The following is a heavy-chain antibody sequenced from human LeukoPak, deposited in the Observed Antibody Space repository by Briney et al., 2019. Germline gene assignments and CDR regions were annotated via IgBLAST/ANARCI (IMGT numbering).Heavy chain of an antibody. D-gene: IGHD3-16*01. Sequence: GGSPRLSCAASGFTVSSNYMSWVRQAPGKGLEWVSVLYTGGSTYYADSVKGRFTISRDNSKNTLYLQMNSLRAEDTAVYYCARGGGSTAFDYWGQGTLVTVSS. CDR3: ARGGGSTAFDY. J-gene: IGHJ4*02. CDR1: GFTVSSNY. V-gene: IGHV3-53*01. CDR2: LYTGGST.